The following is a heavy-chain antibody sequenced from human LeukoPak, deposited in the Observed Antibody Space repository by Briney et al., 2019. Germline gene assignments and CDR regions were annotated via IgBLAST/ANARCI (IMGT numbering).Heavy chain of an antibody. CDR1: GFTFSIYG. CDR3: AKGGGSGYYDSSGYCLDY. V-gene: IGHV3-30*18. D-gene: IGHD3-22*01. Sequence: PGGSLRLSCAASGFTFSIYGMHWVRQAPGKGLEWVAAMSYDGSKQYYGDSVKGRFTISRDNSKNTLYLQMNSLGAEDTAVYYCAKGGGSGYYDSSGYCLDYWGQGTLVTISS. CDR2: MSYDGSKQ. J-gene: IGHJ4*02.